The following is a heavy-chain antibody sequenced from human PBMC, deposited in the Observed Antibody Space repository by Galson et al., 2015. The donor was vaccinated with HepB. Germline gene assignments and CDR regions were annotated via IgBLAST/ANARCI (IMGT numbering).Heavy chain of an antibody. CDR2: IYTSGST. CDR1: GGSISSYY. D-gene: IGHD3-3*01. V-gene: IGHV4-4*07. J-gene: IGHJ4*02. Sequence: LSLTCTVSGGSISSYYWSWIRQPAGKGLEWIGRIYTSGSTNYNPSLKSRVTMSVDTSKNQFSLKLSSVTAADTAVYYCARGEYDFWSGYPNPYFDYWGQGTLVTVSS. CDR3: ARGEYDFWSGYPNPYFDY.